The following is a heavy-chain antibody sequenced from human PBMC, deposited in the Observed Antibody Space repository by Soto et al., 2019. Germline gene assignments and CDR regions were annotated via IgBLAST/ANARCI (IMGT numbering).Heavy chain of an antibody. CDR3: ARADDFWSGYYTYYFDY. CDR2: IIPIFGTA. Sequence: SVKVSCKASGGTFSSYAISWVRQAPGQGLEWMGGIIPIFGTANYAQKFQGRVTITADESTSTAYMELSSLRSEDTAVYYCARADDFWSGYYTYYFDYWGQGTLVTVSS. CDR1: GGTFSSYA. V-gene: IGHV1-69*13. D-gene: IGHD3-3*01. J-gene: IGHJ4*02.